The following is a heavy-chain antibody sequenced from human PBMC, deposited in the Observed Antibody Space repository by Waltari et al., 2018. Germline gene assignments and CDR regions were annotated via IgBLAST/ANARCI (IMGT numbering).Heavy chain of an antibody. J-gene: IGHJ6*02. D-gene: IGHD2-15*01. CDR1: GGTFSSYT. V-gene: IGHV1-69*08. Sequence: QVQLVQSGAEVKKPGSSVKVSCKASGGTFSSYTISWVRPAPGQGLEWMGRIIPILGIANYAQKFQGRVTITADKSTSTAYMELSSLRSEDTAVYYCAREGGCSGGSCYPNYYYGMDVWGQGTTVTVSS. CDR3: AREGGCSGGSCYPNYYYGMDV. CDR2: IIPILGIA.